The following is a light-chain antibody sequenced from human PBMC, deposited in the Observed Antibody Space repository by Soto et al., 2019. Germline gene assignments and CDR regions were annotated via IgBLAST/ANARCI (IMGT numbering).Light chain of an antibody. CDR2: DVS. J-gene: IGLJ2*01. Sequence: QSALTQPRSVSGSPGQSVTISCTGTSSDVGDYDYVSWYQQLPGKAPKLMIYDVSKRPSGVPDRFSGSKSANTASLTISGLQAEDEADYYCYSYAGSRALFGGGTKLTVL. CDR3: YSYAGSRAL. CDR1: SSDVGDYDY. V-gene: IGLV2-11*01.